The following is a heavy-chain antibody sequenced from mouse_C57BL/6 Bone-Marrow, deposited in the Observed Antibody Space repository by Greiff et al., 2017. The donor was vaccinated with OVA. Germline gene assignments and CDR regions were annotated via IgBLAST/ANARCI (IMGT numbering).Heavy chain of an antibody. CDR3: ARDAPGSSFAY. CDR1: GFTFSDFY. CDR2: SRNKANDYTT. Sequence: EVMLVESGGGLVQSGRSLRLSCATSGFTFSDFYMEWVRQAPGKGLEWIAASRNKANDYTTEYSASVKGRFIVSRDTSQSILYLQMNALRAEDTAIYYCARDAPGSSFAYWGQGTLVTVSA. V-gene: IGHV7-1*01. D-gene: IGHD1-3*01. J-gene: IGHJ3*01.